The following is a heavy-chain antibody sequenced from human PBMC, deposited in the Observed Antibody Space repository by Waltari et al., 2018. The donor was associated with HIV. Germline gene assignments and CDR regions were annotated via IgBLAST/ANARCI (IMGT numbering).Heavy chain of an antibody. CDR3: ARVKGSDGMDV. J-gene: IGHJ6*02. D-gene: IGHD3-10*01. Sequence: QVQLQESGPGLVKPSETLSLTCTVSGGSISSYYWSWIRQPPGKGLEWIGYIYYSGSTNYNPALKSRVTISVETSKNQFSLKLSSVTAADTAVYYCARVKGSDGMDVWGQGTTVTVSS. V-gene: IGHV4-59*01. CDR1: GGSISSYY. CDR2: IYYSGST.